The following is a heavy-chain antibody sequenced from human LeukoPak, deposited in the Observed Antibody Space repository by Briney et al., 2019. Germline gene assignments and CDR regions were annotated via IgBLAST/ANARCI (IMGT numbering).Heavy chain of an antibody. CDR3: AREAARPSYYYYYYMDV. V-gene: IGHV4-34*01. J-gene: IGHJ6*03. Sequence: SETLSLTCAVYGVSFSGYYWSWIRQPPGKGLEWIGEINHSGSTNYNPSLKSRVTISVDTSKNQFSLKLSSVTAADTAVYYCAREAARPSYYYYYYMDVWGKGTTVTVSS. D-gene: IGHD6-6*01. CDR2: INHSGST. CDR1: GVSFSGYY.